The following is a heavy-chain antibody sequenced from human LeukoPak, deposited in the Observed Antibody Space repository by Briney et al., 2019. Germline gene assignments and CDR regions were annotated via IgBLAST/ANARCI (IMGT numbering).Heavy chain of an antibody. CDR1: GYTFTGYY. V-gene: IGHV1-2*02. CDR2: INPNSGGT. CDR3: ARVRAYSGYVIDY. D-gene: IGHD5-12*01. J-gene: IGHJ4*02. Sequence: ASAKVSCKASGYTFTGYYMHWVRQAPGQGLEWMGWINPNSGGTNYAQKFQGRVTMTRDTSISTAYMELSRLRSDDTAVYYCARVRAYSGYVIDYWGQGTLVTVSS.